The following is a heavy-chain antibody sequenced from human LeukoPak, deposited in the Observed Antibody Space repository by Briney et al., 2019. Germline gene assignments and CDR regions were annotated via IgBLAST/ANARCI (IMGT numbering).Heavy chain of an antibody. CDR1: GYTFTSYG. V-gene: IGHV1-18*01. J-gene: IGHJ4*02. Sequence: ASVKVSCKASGYTFTSYGMNWVRQAPGQGLEWMGWISAYNGNTNYAQKLQGRVTMTTDTSTSTAYMELRSLRSDDTAVYYCARDGYYYGSGSYYYWGQGTLVTVSS. CDR3: ARDGYYYGSGSYYY. D-gene: IGHD3-10*01. CDR2: ISAYNGNT.